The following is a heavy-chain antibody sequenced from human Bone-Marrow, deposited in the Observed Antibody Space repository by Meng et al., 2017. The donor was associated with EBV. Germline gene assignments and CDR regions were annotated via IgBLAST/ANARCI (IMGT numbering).Heavy chain of an antibody. CDR1: GGSISSSNYY. D-gene: IGHD4-17*01. Sequence: HLQLQRSGACRVKPSEPLSLTCTVSGGSISSSNYYWGWIRQPPGKGLEWIGSIYYSVSTYYNPSLKSRVTISVDTSKNQFSLKLSSVTAADTALYYCARGVTTHFVPWGQGTLVTVSS. CDR2: IYYSVST. CDR3: ARGVTTHFVP. J-gene: IGHJ5*02. V-gene: IGHV4-39*07.